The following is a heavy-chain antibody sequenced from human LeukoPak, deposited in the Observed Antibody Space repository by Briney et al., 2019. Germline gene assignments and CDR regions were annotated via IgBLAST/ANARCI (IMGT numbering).Heavy chain of an antibody. D-gene: IGHD3-22*01. Sequence: ASVKVSCKASGCTFTSYDINWVRQATGQRLEWMGWMNPNSGNTGYAQKFQGRATMTRNTSISTAYMELNSLRSEDTAVYYCARGADYYDSSGYYQVWGQGTLVTVSS. V-gene: IGHV1-8*01. CDR2: MNPNSGNT. CDR3: ARGADYYDSSGYYQV. J-gene: IGHJ4*02. CDR1: GCTFTSYD.